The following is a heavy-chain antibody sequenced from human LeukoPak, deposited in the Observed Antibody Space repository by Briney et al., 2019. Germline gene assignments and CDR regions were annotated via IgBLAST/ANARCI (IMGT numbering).Heavy chain of an antibody. CDR2: IRYDGSNK. V-gene: IGHV3-30*02. Sequence: GGSLRLSCAASGFTFSSYGMHWVRQAPGKGLEWVAFIRYDGSNKYYADSVKGRFTISRDNSKNMLYLQMNSLRAEDTAVYYCARYYDFWSGQVNYYYYMDVWGKGTTVTVSS. D-gene: IGHD3-3*01. CDR3: ARYYDFWSGQVNYYYYMDV. CDR1: GFTFSSYG. J-gene: IGHJ6*03.